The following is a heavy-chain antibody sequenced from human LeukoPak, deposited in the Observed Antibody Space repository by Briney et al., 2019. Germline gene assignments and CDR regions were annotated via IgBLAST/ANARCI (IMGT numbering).Heavy chain of an antibody. CDR3: ASRNDYGGNWYAFDI. CDR1: GGSFSGYY. J-gene: IGHJ3*02. D-gene: IGHD4-23*01. CDR2: INHSGST. Sequence: SETLSLTCAVYGGSFSGYYWSWIRQPPGKGLERIGEINHSGSTNYNPSLKSRVTISVDTSKNQFSLKLSSVTAADTAVYYCASRNDYGGNWYAFDIWGQGTMVTVSS. V-gene: IGHV4-34*01.